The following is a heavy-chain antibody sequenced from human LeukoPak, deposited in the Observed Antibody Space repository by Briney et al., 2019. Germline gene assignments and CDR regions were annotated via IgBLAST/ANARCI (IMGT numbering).Heavy chain of an antibody. Sequence: GGSLRLSCAASGFTFSTYGMHWVRQAPGKGLEWVAFIRYEGSNKYYADSVKGRFTISRDNSKNTLYLQMNSLRAEDTAVYYCAKVLLGYYYDRSGYYNYMDVWGKGTTVTVPS. CDR2: IRYEGSNK. V-gene: IGHV3-30*02. CDR1: GFTFSTYG. CDR3: AKVLLGYYYDRSGYYNYMDV. D-gene: IGHD3-22*01. J-gene: IGHJ6*03.